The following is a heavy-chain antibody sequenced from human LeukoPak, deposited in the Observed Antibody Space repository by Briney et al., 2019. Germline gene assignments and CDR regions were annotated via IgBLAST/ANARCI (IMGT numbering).Heavy chain of an antibody. CDR1: GFTFNNYN. J-gene: IGHJ4*02. CDR3: ASPYYYGSGRSDY. V-gene: IGHV3-21*04. D-gene: IGHD3-10*01. CDR2: ITSSGTYI. Sequence: GGSLRLSCATSGFTFNNYNMNWVRQAPGRALEWVSSITSSGTYIFYADSVKGRFTISRDNAKSSLYLQMNSLRAEDTAVYYCASPYYYGSGRSDYWGQGTLVTVSS.